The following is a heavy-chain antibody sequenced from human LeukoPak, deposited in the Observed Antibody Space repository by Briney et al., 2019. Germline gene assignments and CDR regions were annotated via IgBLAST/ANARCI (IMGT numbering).Heavy chain of an antibody. V-gene: IGHV3-33*01. D-gene: IGHD6-13*01. Sequence: PGGSLRLSCAASGFTFSSYGMHWVRQAPGKGLEWVAVTWYDGSNKYYADSVKGRFTISRNNSKNTLYLQMNSLRAEDTAVYYCARGRFDPWGQGTLVTVSS. CDR1: GFTFSSYG. J-gene: IGHJ5*02. CDR2: TWYDGSNK. CDR3: ARGRFDP.